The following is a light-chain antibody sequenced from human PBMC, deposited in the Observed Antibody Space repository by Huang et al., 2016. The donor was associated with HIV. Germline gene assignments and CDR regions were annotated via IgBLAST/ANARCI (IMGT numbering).Light chain of an antibody. CDR1: QGIRDD. V-gene: IGKV1-6*01. CDR3: LQDYNFPWT. CDR2: AAS. Sequence: ILMTQSPSSLSASVGDRVTITCRASQGIRDDLGWYQQKPGKAPMLLIYAASRLQSGVPSRFSGSGSGTHFTLTISSLQPEDFATYYCLQDYNFPWTFGQGTKVEIK. J-gene: IGKJ1*01.